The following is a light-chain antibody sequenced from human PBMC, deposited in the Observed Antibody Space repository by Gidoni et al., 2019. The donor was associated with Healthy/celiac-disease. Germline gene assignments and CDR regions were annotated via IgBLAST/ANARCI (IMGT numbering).Light chain of an antibody. J-gene: IGKJ2*01. CDR1: QSVSSSY. CDR2: GAS. CDR3: QQYGSSYT. V-gene: IGKV3-20*01. Sequence: EIVLTQSPGTLSLSPRERATLSCRASQSVSSSYLAWYQQKPGQAPRLLIYGASSRATGITDRFSGSGSGTDFTLTISRLEPEDFAVYYCQQYGSSYTFGQGTKLEIK.